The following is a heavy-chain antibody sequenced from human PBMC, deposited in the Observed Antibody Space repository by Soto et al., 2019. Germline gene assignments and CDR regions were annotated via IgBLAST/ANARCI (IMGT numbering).Heavy chain of an antibody. CDR1: GYMFTSYF. CDR2: INPSDGTT. V-gene: IGHV1-46*01. D-gene: IGHD6-19*01. J-gene: IGHJ4*02. Sequence: QGHLVQSGAEVKRPGASVRVSCESSGYMFTSYFIHWVRQAPGQGLEWVGVINPSDGTTTYAQKFQARITMTRDTCTTTVDMELSSLRSEDTAVYYCARDKDSSARPRAEFDYWGQGTLITVSS. CDR3: ARDKDSSARPRAEFDY.